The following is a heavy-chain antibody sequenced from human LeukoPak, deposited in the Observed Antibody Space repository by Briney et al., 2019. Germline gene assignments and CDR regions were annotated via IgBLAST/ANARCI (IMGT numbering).Heavy chain of an antibody. J-gene: IGHJ4*02. Sequence: PSETLSLTCAVYGGSFSGYYWSWIRQPPGKGLEWIWEINHSGSTNYNPSLKSRVTISVDTSQIQFSLKLSSVTAADTAVYYCARGTVDIVVVPAAIVTSGVFDYWGQGTLVTVSS. V-gene: IGHV4-34*01. D-gene: IGHD2-2*02. CDR2: INHSGST. CDR3: ARGTVDIVVVPAAIVTSGVFDY. CDR1: GGSFSGYY.